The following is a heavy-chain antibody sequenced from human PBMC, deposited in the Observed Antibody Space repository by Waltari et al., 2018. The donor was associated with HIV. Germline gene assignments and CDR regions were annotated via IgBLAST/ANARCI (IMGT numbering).Heavy chain of an antibody. V-gene: IGHV1-8*01. CDR2: MDPGSGNT. CDR3: ATQVTVYGGLDV. D-gene: IGHD2-21*02. J-gene: IGHJ6*02. CDR1: GYSFISND. Sequence: IHLEQSGAEVKRPGASVKVSCKASGYSFISNDITWVRQAPGQGLELMGWMDPGSGNTDHAQKFQGRVSMTRDTSINTAYMEMYSLTSDDTAVYYCATQVTVYGGLDVWGPGTTVTVSS.